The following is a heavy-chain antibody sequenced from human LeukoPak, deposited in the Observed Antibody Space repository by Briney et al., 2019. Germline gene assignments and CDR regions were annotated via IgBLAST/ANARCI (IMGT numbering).Heavy chain of an antibody. CDR3: AREGRWFGESSAFDY. V-gene: IGHV3-7*03. CDR2: INLDGSDK. CDR1: GFTFNNYW. Sequence: GGSLRLSCAASGFTFNNYWMTWVRQAPGKGLEWVGNINLDGSDKYYGDSVKGRFTISRDNAKNSLYLQMNSLRAEDTALYYCAREGRWFGESSAFDYWGQGTLVTVSS. J-gene: IGHJ4*02. D-gene: IGHD3-10*01.